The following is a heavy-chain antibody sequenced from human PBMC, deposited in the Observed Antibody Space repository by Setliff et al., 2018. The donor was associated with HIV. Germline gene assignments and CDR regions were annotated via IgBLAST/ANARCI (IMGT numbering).Heavy chain of an antibody. CDR1: GDSISSSYY. J-gene: IGHJ4*02. D-gene: IGHD2-15*01. CDR2: IYTSGST. V-gene: IGHV4-4*08. CDR3: ARRVVLAAAFDY. Sequence: PSETLSLTCTVSGDSISSSYYWTWIRQPPGKGLEWIGYIYTSGSTNYNPSLKNRVTISVDTSKNQFSLGLSSVTAADTAVYYCARRVVLAAAFDYWGQGALVTVSS.